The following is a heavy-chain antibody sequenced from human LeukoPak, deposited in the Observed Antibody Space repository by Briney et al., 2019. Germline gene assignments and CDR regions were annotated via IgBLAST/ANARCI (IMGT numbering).Heavy chain of an antibody. Sequence: SETLSLTCTVSGGSISSYYWSWVRQPPGKGLEWIGYIQNSVTSYTDNPSLQSRVTISVDTSKNQFSLKLTSVTSADTAVYSCARLLDNDISGDPDTFDVWGQGTTVIVSS. CDR2: IQNSVTSY. CDR3: ARLLDNDISGDPDTFDV. CDR1: GGSISSYY. J-gene: IGHJ3*01. V-gene: IGHV4-59*01. D-gene: IGHD3-22*01.